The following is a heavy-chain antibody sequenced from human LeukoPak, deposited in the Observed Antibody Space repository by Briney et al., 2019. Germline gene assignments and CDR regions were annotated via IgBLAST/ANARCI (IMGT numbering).Heavy chain of an antibody. Sequence: PSETLSLTCAVYGGSFSGYYWSWIRQPPGKGLDWIGEINHSGSTNYNPSLKSRVTISVDTSKNQFSLKLSSVTAADTAVYYCARGSAVPAAIWNWFDPWGQGTLVTVSS. V-gene: IGHV4-34*01. CDR2: INHSGST. CDR3: ARGSAVPAAIWNWFDP. D-gene: IGHD2-2*02. CDR1: GGSFSGYY. J-gene: IGHJ5*02.